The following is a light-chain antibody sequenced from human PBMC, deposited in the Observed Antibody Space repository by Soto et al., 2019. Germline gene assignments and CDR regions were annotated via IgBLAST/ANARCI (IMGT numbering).Light chain of an antibody. Sequence: DIVMTQSPLSLPVTPGEPASISCRSSQSLLHSNGYNYLDCYLQKPGQSPQLLIYLGSNRASGVPDRFSGSGSGTDFTLKISRVEAEDVGVYYCMQALQTRYTFGQGTKVDIK. CDR3: MQALQTRYT. J-gene: IGKJ2*01. CDR2: LGS. CDR1: QSLLHSNGYNY. V-gene: IGKV2-28*01.